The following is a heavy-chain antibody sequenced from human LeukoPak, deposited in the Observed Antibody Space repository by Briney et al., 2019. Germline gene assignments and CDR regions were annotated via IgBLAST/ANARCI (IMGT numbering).Heavy chain of an antibody. Sequence: GGSLRLSCAASGFTFSSYWMSWVRQARGKGLEWVANIKQDGSEKYYVDSVKGRFTISRDNAKNSLYLQMNSLRAEDTAVYYCASGSYFYYFDYWGQGTLVTVSS. CDR3: ASGSYFYYFDY. CDR2: IKQDGSEK. CDR1: GFTFSSYW. D-gene: IGHD1-26*01. V-gene: IGHV3-7*01. J-gene: IGHJ4*02.